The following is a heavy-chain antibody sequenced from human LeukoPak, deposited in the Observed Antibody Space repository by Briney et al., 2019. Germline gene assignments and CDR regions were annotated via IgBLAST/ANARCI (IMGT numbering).Heavy chain of an antibody. CDR1: GYTLTELS. CDR3: ASITMVRGVIWYYFDY. CDR2: FDPEDGET. D-gene: IGHD3-10*01. V-gene: IGHV1-24*01. J-gene: IGHJ4*02. Sequence: GASVKVSCKVSGYTLTELSMHWVRQAPGKGLEWMGGFDPEDGETIYAQKFQGRVTMTEDTSTDTAYMELSSLRSEDTAVYYCASITMVRGVIWYYFDYWGQGTLVTVSS.